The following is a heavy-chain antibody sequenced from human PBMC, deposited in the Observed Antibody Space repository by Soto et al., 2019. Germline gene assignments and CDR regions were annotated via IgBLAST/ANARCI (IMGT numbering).Heavy chain of an antibody. CDR2: ISGNGRII. Sequence: QVQLVESGGGLVKPGGSLRLSCATSGFIFSDYYMHWIRQAPGKGLEWISYISGNGRIIQYTDSAKGRFTISRDNAPNSLYLQMNSLRAEVTAMYFCARDFDADSRTAFDNWGQGTLVTVSS. V-gene: IGHV3-11*01. CDR3: ARDFDADSRTAFDN. CDR1: GFIFSDYY. D-gene: IGHD4-17*01. J-gene: IGHJ4*02.